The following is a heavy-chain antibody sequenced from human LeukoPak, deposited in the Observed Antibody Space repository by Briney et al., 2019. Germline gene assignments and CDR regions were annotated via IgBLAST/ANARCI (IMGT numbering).Heavy chain of an antibody. CDR1: GYTFTSYA. V-gene: IGHV1-46*01. Sequence: RASVKVSCKASGYTFTSYAMNWVRQAPGQGLEWMGIINPSGGSTSYAQKFQGRVTMTRDTSTSTVYMELSSLRSEDTAVYYCARDLALPRDGYNKMGRDAFDIWGQGTMVTVSS. J-gene: IGHJ3*02. CDR2: INPSGGST. CDR3: ARDLALPRDGYNKMGRDAFDI. D-gene: IGHD5-24*01.